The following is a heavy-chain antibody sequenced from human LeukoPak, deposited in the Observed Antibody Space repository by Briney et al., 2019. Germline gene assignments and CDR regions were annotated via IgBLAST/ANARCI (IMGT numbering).Heavy chain of an antibody. CDR3: SGEPKGGWRFGY. J-gene: IGHJ4*02. Sequence: SETLFLTCAVSGGSINSGDYSWSWIRQPPGRGLEWVGYIYHTGSTTYNPSLKSRLTISLDTSKNQFSLRLNSVTVADTAVYYCSGEPKGGWRFGYWGQGVLVTVSS. V-gene: IGHV4-30-2*01. CDR2: IYHTGST. D-gene: IGHD2-15*01. CDR1: GGSINSGDYS.